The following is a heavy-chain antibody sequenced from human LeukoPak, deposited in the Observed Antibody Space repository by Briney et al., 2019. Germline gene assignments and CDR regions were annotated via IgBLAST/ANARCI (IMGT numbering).Heavy chain of an antibody. J-gene: IGHJ4*02. D-gene: IGHD6-19*01. CDR2: ISAYNGNT. CDR3: AREGRIAVAGTVAYYFDY. Sequence: ASVKVSCKASGYTFTSYGISWVRQAPGQGLEWMGWISAYNGNTNYAQKLQGRVTMTTDTSTSTAYMELRSLRSDDTAVYYCAREGRIAVAGTVAYYFDYWGQGTLVTVSS. V-gene: IGHV1-18*01. CDR1: GYTFTSYG.